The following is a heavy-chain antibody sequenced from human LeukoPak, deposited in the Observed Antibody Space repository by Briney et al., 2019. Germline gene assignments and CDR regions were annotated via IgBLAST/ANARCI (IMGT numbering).Heavy chain of an antibody. D-gene: IGHD5-18*01. CDR3: ARERSGYRYGYFDY. Sequence: GGSLRLSCVASGFNVRSDYMSWVRQAPGKGLEWVSVIYSGGITYYADSVKGRFTISRDNSKNTLYLQMNSLRAEDTAVYFCARERSGYRYGYFDYWGQGTLVTVSS. CDR1: GFNVRSDY. V-gene: IGHV3-66*01. CDR2: IYSGGIT. J-gene: IGHJ4*02.